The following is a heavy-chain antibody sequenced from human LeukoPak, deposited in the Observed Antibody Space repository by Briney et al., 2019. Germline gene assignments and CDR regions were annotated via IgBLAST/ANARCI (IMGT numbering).Heavy chain of an antibody. CDR3: ASLRSGDMDV. CDR2: IDSSGRT. V-gene: IGHV4-4*07. Sequence: SETLSLTCTVSGGSISLYYWNWIRQPAGKGLEWIGRIDSSGRTNYNPSLKSRLTMSVDTSKNQFSLKLRSVTAADTAVYYCASLRSGDMDVWGQGTTVTVSS. CDR1: GGSISLYY. J-gene: IGHJ6*02.